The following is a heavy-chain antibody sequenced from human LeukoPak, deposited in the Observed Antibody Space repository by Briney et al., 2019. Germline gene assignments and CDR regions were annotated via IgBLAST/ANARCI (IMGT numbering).Heavy chain of an antibody. J-gene: IGHJ5*02. D-gene: IGHD2-2*02. Sequence: SETLSLTCTVSGGSISSYYWSWIRQPAGKGLGWIGRIYTSGSTNYNPSLKSRVTMSVDTSKNQFSLKLSSVTAADTAVYYCARGVWVQHCSSTSCYTGWFDPWGQGTLVTVSS. CDR1: GGSISSYY. CDR2: IYTSGST. V-gene: IGHV4-4*07. CDR3: ARGVWVQHCSSTSCYTGWFDP.